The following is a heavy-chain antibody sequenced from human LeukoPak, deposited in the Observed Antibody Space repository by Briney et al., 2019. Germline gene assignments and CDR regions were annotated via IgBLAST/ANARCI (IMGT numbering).Heavy chain of an antibody. CDR3: AGDYGGNSNDAFDM. D-gene: IGHD4-23*01. CDR1: GYSISSLYY. CDR2: IYQSGGT. V-gene: IGHV4-38-2*02. Sequence: SETLSLTCTVSGYSISSLYYWGWIRQPPGKGLEWIGTIYQSGGTYYNSSLKSRVTISVDTSKNQFSLRLSSVTAADTAVYSCAGDYGGNSNDAFDMWGQGTMVTVSS. J-gene: IGHJ3*02.